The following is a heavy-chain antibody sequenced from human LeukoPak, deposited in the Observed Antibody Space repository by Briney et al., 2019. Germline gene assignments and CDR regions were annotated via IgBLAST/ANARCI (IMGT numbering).Heavy chain of an antibody. D-gene: IGHD2-2*01. V-gene: IGHV4-39*01. CDR1: GGSISSSSYY. J-gene: IGHJ3*02. CDR3: ATSDVVPAAIGAFDI. Sequence: SETLSLTCTVSGGSISSSSYYWGWIRQPPGKGLEWIGSIYYSGSTYYNPSLKSRVTISVDTSKNPFSLKLSSVTAADTAVYYCATSDVVPAAIGAFDIWGQGTMVTVSS. CDR2: IYYSGST.